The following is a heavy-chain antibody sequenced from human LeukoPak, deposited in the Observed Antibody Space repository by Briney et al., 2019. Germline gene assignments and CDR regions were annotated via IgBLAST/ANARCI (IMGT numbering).Heavy chain of an antibody. CDR1: GYTFTSYD. CDR2: ISAYNGNT. D-gene: IGHD3-22*01. CDR3: SVYYDSSGYNY. J-gene: IGHJ4*02. Sequence: ASVKVSCKASGYTFTSYDINWVRQATGQGLEWMGWISAYNGNTNYAQKLQGRVTMTTDTSTSTAYMELRSLRSDDTAVYYCSVYYDSSGYNYWGQGTLVTVSS. V-gene: IGHV1-18*01.